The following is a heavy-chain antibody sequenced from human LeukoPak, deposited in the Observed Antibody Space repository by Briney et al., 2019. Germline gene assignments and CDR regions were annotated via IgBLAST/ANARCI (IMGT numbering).Heavy chain of an antibody. V-gene: IGHV3-23*01. CDR1: GFTFSSYA. CDR3: ANDRGVLWIRPPAGY. Sequence: GGSLRLSCAASGFTFSSYAMIWVRQAPGKGLEWVSAISGSGGSTYYAHSVKGLSTISRDNSKNTLYLQMNSLRAEDTAVYYCANDRGVLWIRPPAGYWGQGTLVTVSS. CDR2: ISGSGGST. J-gene: IGHJ4*02. D-gene: IGHD5-18*01.